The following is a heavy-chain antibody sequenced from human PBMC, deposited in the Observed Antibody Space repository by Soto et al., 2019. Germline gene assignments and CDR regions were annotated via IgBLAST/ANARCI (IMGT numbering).Heavy chain of an antibody. CDR3: ARATQSYYDTSGYYSYVH. CDR2: ISGSGGSK. V-gene: IGHV3-23*01. J-gene: IGHJ4*02. CDR1: GFTFSSYA. Sequence: GGSPRLSCAASGFTFSSYAMSWVRQAPGKGLEWVSAISGSGGSKGYADSVKGRFTISRDNAKSSLYLQMNNLRAEDTAFYFCARATQSYYDTSGYYSYVHWGQGAQVTVSS. D-gene: IGHD3-22*01.